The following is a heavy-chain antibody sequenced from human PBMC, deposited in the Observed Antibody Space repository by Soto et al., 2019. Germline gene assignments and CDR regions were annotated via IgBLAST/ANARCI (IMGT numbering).Heavy chain of an antibody. J-gene: IGHJ6*02. CDR2: IYYGGST. V-gene: IGHV4-39*01. Sequence: PSETLSLTCTVSGDSVSSSNYYWGWIRQPPGKWLEWIGSIYYGGSTFYNPSLKSRVTIXXXTXXXXXSLXLXSVTAADTAVYYCSKTDYYYYGMDVWGQGTTVTVSS. CDR3: SKTDYYYYGMDV. CDR1: GDSVSSSNYY.